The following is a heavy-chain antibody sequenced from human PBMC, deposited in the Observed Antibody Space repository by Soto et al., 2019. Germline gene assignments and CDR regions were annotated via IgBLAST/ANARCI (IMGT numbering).Heavy chain of an antibody. CDR1: GDSVSSNSAA. J-gene: IGHJ4*02. Sequence: SQTLSLTCVISGDSVSSNSAAWNWIRQSPSRGLEWLGRTYYRSKWYNDYAVSVKSRITINPDTSKNQFSLQLNSVTPEDTAVYYCARVAGITGTTLFDYWGQGTLVTVSS. CDR2: TYYRSKWYN. D-gene: IGHD1-20*01. CDR3: ARVAGITGTTLFDY. V-gene: IGHV6-1*01.